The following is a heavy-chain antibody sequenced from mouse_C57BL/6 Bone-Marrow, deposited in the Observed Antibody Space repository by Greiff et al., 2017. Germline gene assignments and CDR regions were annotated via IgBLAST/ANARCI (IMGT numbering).Heavy chain of an antibody. CDR3: ARHYDYAWFAY. Sequence: QVHVKQSGAELARPGASVKLSCKASGYTFTSYGISWVKQRTGQGLEWIGEIYPRSGNTYYNEKFKGKATLTADKSSSTAYMELRSLTSEDSAVYFCARHYDYAWFAYGGQGTLVTVSA. CDR1: GYTFTSYG. CDR2: IYPRSGNT. D-gene: IGHD2-4*01. J-gene: IGHJ3*01. V-gene: IGHV1-81*01.